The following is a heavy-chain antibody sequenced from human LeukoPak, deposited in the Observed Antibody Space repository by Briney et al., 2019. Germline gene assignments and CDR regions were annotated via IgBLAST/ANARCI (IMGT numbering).Heavy chain of an antibody. D-gene: IGHD3-10*01. J-gene: IGHJ4*02. CDR2: ISGSGGST. Sequence: GGSLRLSCAASGFTFSNSGMSWVRQAPGEGLEWISAISGSGGSTHYADSVKGRFTISRDNSKNTLYLQMDSLRAEDTAVYYCAKDLGFGELSMGRFDYWGQGNLVIVSS. CDR3: AKDLGFGELSMGRFDY. CDR1: GFTFSNSG. V-gene: IGHV3-23*01.